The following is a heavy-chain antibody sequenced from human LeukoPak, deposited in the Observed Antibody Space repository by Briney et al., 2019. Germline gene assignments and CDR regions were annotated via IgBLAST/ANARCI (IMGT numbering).Heavy chain of an antibody. V-gene: IGHV3-33*01. Sequence: GGSLRLSCAASGFTFSSYGMHWVRQAPGKGLEWVAVIWYDGSNKYYADSVKGRFTISRDNSKNTLYLQMNSLRAEDTAVYYCARDCSSTSRFDYWGQGTLVTVSS. D-gene: IGHD2-2*01. CDR2: IWYDGSNK. CDR3: ARDCSSTSRFDY. J-gene: IGHJ4*02. CDR1: GFTFSSYG.